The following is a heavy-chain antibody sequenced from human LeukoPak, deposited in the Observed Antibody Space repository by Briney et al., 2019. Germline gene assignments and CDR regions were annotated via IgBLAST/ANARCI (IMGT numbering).Heavy chain of an antibody. CDR2: IYYSGST. CDR1: GGSISSGDYY. J-gene: IGHJ4*02. Sequence: SETLSLTCTVSGGSISSGDYYWSWIRQPPGKGLEWIGDIYYSGSTYYNPSLKSRVTISVDTSKNQFSLKLSSVTAADTAVYYCARASRGIAARPGFDYWGQGTLVTVSS. V-gene: IGHV4-30-4*08. D-gene: IGHD6-6*01. CDR3: ARASRGIAARPGFDY.